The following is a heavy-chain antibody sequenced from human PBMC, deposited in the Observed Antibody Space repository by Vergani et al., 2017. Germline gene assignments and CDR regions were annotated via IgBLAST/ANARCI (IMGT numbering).Heavy chain of an antibody. Sequence: QVQLQESGPGLVKPSQTLSLTCTVSGGSISSGSYYWSWIRQPAGKGLEWIGRIYTSGSTNYNPSLKSRVTISVDTSKNQFSLKLSSVTAADTAVYYCAGDGYSYGYAYWGQGTLVTVSS. D-gene: IGHD5-18*01. V-gene: IGHV4-61*02. J-gene: IGHJ4*02. CDR1: GGSISSGSYY. CDR2: IYTSGST. CDR3: AGDGYSYGYAY.